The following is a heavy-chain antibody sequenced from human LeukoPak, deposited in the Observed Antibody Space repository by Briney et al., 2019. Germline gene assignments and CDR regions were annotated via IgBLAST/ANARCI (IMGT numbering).Heavy chain of an antibody. Sequence: ASVKVSCKASGYTFIDYYMHWVRQSPGQGLEWMGWINTNNGGTNYAQKFQGRVTMTRDTSISTAYMELSRLRSDDTAVYYCARANGYGFSYWGQGTLVTVSS. V-gene: IGHV1-2*02. D-gene: IGHD2-8*01. CDR2: INTNNGGT. CDR3: ARANGYGFSY. J-gene: IGHJ4*02. CDR1: GYTFIDYY.